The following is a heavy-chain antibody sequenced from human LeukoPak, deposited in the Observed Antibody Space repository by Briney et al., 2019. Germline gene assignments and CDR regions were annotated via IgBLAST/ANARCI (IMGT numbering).Heavy chain of an antibody. V-gene: IGHV3-23*01. CDR3: ARDVSRQQLGPSDY. D-gene: IGHD6-13*01. CDR2: VSVSDGST. CDR1: GFTFSNYV. Sequence: GGSLRLSCAASGFTFSNYVMSWVRQAPGKGLEWVSGVSVSDGSTYYADSVKGRFTISRDNSKNTLYLQMNSLRAEDTAVYYCARDVSRQQLGPSDYWGQGTLVTVSS. J-gene: IGHJ4*02.